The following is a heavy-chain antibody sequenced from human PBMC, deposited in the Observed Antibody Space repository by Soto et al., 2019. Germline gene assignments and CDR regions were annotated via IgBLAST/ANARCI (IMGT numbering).Heavy chain of an antibody. Sequence: PGGSLRLSCAASGFTFSSYAMSWVRQAPGKGLEWVSTISGRGDDTYYTDSVKGRFTISRGNSKNTLYVHMNSLRAEDTAVYYCARAQPTYSSSYFDYWGQGTLVTVSS. J-gene: IGHJ4*02. CDR2: ISGRGDDT. CDR1: GFTFSSYA. D-gene: IGHD3-22*01. V-gene: IGHV3-23*01. CDR3: ARAQPTYSSSYFDY.